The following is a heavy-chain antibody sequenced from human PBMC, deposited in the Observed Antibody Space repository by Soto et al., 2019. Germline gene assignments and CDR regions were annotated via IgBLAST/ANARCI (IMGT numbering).Heavy chain of an antibody. J-gene: IGHJ6*02. Sequence: SQTLSLTCAISGDSVSSNSAAWNWIRQSPSRGLEWLGRTYYRSKWYNDYAVSVKSRITINPDTSKNQFSLQLNSVTPEDTAVYYCARANGKDVTMVRVVFIHYGMDVWGQGTTVTVSS. CDR2: TYYRSKWYN. D-gene: IGHD3-10*01. CDR3: ARANGKDVTMVRVVFIHYGMDV. CDR1: GDSVSSNSAA. V-gene: IGHV6-1*01.